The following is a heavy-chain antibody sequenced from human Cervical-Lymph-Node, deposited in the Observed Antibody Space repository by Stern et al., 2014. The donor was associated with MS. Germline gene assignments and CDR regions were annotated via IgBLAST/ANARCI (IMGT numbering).Heavy chain of an antibody. J-gene: IGHJ4*02. CDR1: GGSISRTGYY. D-gene: IGHD3-16*01. Sequence: QVQLQESGPGLVKPSQTLSLTCTVSGGSISRTGYYWSWIRQHPGKGLEWIGYIHYNGSTYYNPSLKSRGTISVDTSKNQFSLNLSSVTAADTALYYCARSDRLWGSFDYWGQGRLVTVSS. CDR3: ARSDRLWGSFDY. V-gene: IGHV4-31*03. CDR2: IHYNGST.